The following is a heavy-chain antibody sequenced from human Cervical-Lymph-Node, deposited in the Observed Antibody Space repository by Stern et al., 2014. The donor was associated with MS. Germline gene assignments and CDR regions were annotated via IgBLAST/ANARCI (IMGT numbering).Heavy chain of an antibody. J-gene: IGHJ2*01. Sequence: QVQLQESGPGLVKPSGTLSLTCAVSGGSVSSTNWWSWVRQSPGKGLEWIGNIYHSGASNYRPSLRSRVSISLANSKTPLSLPLTSVTAADTAVYYCARERQQYCNSEGCSYWYFDLWGRGTLVTVSS. CDR2: IYHSGAS. CDR3: ARERQQYCNSEGCSYWYFDL. D-gene: IGHD2/OR15-2a*01. V-gene: IGHV4-4*02. CDR1: GGSVSSTNW.